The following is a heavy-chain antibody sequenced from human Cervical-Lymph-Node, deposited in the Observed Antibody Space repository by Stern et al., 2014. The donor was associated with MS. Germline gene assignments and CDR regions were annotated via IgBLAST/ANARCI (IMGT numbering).Heavy chain of an antibody. D-gene: IGHD5/OR15-5a*01. V-gene: IGHV3-30*04. CDR2: ISYDGTNK. Sequence: VQLVESGGGVVQPGRSLRLSCEASRFTFNSYAIHWVRQAPGKGLERVALISYDGTNKYYSESVNGRFSISRDNSKNTVYLQINSLRDDDTAVYHCAREAPSRVCFDYWGQGTLLTVSS. CDR1: RFTFNSYA. J-gene: IGHJ4*02. CDR3: AREAPSRVCFDY.